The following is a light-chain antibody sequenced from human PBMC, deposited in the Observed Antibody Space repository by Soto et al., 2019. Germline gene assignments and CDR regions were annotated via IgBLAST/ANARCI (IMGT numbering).Light chain of an antibody. J-gene: IGKJ4*02. CDR3: QQYDEWPLT. Sequence: EKVMTQSPATLSVSPGERATLSCRASQSVKSRLAWYQQKPGQAPRLLIYDAFTRATGIPARYSGSASGTEFTHTISSLQSEDFAVYYCQQYDEWPLTHGGGTKVEIK. CDR2: DAF. V-gene: IGKV3-15*01. CDR1: QSVKSR.